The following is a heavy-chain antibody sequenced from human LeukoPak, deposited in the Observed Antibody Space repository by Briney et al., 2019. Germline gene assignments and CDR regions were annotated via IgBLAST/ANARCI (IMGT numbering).Heavy chain of an antibody. J-gene: IGHJ5*02. CDR2: ISPYNGNT. V-gene: IGHV1-18*01. CDR3: ARTPRGLQSFNWFDP. Sequence: ASVKVSCKASGYTFTSYGINWVRQAPGQGLEWVGWISPYNGNTNSAQKRQGRVTMTTDTSTTTAYMELRSLRSDDTAVYYCARTPRGLQSFNWFDPWGQGTLVTVSS. CDR1: GYTFTSYG. D-gene: IGHD3-10*01.